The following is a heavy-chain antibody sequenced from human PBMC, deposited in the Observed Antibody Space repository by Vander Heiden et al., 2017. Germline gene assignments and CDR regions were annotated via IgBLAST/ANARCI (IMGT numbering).Heavy chain of an antibody. CDR1: GFTFSSYA. CDR3: AKDPLGPYGDYHDGMDV. CDR2: ISGSGGST. Sequence: EVQLLESGGGLVQPGGSLRLSCAASGFTFSSYAMSWVRQAPGKGLEWVSAISGSGGSTYYADSVKSRFTISRDNSKNTLYLQMNSLRAEDTAVYYCAKDPLGPYGDYHDGMDVWGQGTTVTVSS. V-gene: IGHV3-23*01. J-gene: IGHJ6*02. D-gene: IGHD4-17*01.